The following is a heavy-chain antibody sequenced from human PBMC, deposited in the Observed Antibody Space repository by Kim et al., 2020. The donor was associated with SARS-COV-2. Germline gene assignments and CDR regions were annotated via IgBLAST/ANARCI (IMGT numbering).Heavy chain of an antibody. D-gene: IGHD6-13*01. V-gene: IGHV3-9*01. J-gene: IGHJ4*02. CDR3: AKIAPPGKNPFDY. Sequence: YATSVKYRFNISRDNAKNSLYLQMNNPRAEDTAFYYCAKIAPPGKNPFDYWGQGALVTVSS.